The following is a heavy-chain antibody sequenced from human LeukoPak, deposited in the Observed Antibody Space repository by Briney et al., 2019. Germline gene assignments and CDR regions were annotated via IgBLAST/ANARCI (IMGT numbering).Heavy chain of an antibody. J-gene: IGHJ6*03. Sequence: GGSLRLSCAASGVTFSSYSMNWVRQAPGKGLEWVSSISSSSRYIYYADSVKDRFTISRDNAKNSLYLQMNSLRAEDTALYYCARGSPTVTSIYKYYSMDVWGKGTTVTVSS. CDR1: GVTFSSYS. D-gene: IGHD4-11*01. CDR2: ISSSSRYI. CDR3: ARGSPTVTSIYKYYSMDV. V-gene: IGHV3-21*04.